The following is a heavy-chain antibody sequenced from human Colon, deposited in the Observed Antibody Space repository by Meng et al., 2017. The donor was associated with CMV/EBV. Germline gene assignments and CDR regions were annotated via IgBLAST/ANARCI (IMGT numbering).Heavy chain of an antibody. D-gene: IGHD1-26*01. CDR1: GGSISSGDYY. V-gene: IGHV4-30-4*08. Sequence: LRLSCTVSGGSISSGDYYWSWIRQPPGKGLEWIGYIYYSGSTYYNPSLKSRVTISVDTSKNQFSLKLSSVTAADTAVYYCARDRSPMGGRGLYGMDVWGQGTTVTVSS. J-gene: IGHJ6*02. CDR2: IYYSGST. CDR3: ARDRSPMGGRGLYGMDV.